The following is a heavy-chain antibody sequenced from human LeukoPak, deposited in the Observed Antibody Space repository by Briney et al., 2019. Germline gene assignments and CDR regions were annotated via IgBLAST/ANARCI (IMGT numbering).Heavy chain of an antibody. CDR3: AGRTEDYYYGMDV. J-gene: IGHJ6*02. V-gene: IGHV4-59*08. CDR1: GGSISSYY. Sequence: SETLSLTCTVSGGSISSYYWSWIRQPPGKGPEWIGYIYYSGSTNYNPSLKSRVTISVDTSKNQFSLKLSSVTAADTAVHYCAGRTEDYYYGMDVWGQGTTVTVSS. CDR2: IYYSGST.